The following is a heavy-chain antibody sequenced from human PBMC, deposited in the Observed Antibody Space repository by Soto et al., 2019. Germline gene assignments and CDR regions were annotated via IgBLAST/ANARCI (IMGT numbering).Heavy chain of an antibody. V-gene: IGHV3-48*02. D-gene: IGHD5-12*01. CDR1: GFTFSSYS. J-gene: IGHJ4*02. CDR2: ISSSSSTI. Sequence: EVQLVESGGGLVQPGGSLRLSCAASGFTFSSYSMNWVRQAPGKGLEWLSYISSSSSTIYYTDSVKGRFTISRDNAKNSLYLPMNSLSDEDTAVYDCASVGWLRSIGYWGQGTLVTVSS. CDR3: ASVGWLRSIGY.